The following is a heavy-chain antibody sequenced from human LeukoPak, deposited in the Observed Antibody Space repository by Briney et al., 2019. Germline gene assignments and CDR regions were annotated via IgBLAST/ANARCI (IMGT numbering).Heavy chain of an antibody. CDR1: GDSVSSNSAA. V-gene: IGHV6-1*01. Sequence: SQTLSLTCAISGDSVSSNSAAWNWIRQSPSRGLEWLGRTYYRSKWYNDYAVSVKSRITINPDTSKNQFSLQLNSVTPEDTAVYYCARDTVSGWYVRGAFDIWGQGTMVTVSS. D-gene: IGHD6-19*01. J-gene: IGHJ3*02. CDR2: TYYRSKWYN. CDR3: ARDTVSGWYVRGAFDI.